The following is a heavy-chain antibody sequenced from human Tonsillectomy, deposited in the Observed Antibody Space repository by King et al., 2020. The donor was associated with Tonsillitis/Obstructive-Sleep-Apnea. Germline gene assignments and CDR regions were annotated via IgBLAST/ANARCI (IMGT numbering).Heavy chain of an antibody. CDR1: GFTFSSYG. CDR3: AKDPGGIYYYYYMDV. Sequence: VQLVESGGGVVQPGRSLRLSCAASGFTFSSYGMHWVRQAPGKGLEWVAVISYDGSNKYYADSVKGRFTTTRDNSKNTLYLQMNSLKAEDTAVYYCAKDPGGIYYYYYMDVWGKGTTVTVSS. V-gene: IGHV3-30*18. J-gene: IGHJ6*03. D-gene: IGHD3-16*01. CDR2: ISYDGSNK.